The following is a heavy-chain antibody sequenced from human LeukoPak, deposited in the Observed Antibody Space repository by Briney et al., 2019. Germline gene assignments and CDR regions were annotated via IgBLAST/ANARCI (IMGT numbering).Heavy chain of an antibody. CDR3: AKFDILTGYGP. CDR1: GFTFNDYS. V-gene: IGHV3-21*01. Sequence: GGSLRLSCAASGFTFNDYSMNWVRQAPGKGLEWVSSISSRSTYIYYADSVKGRFTISRDNAKNSLYLQMNSLRAEDTAVYYCAKFDILTGYGPWGQGTLVTVSS. D-gene: IGHD3-9*01. J-gene: IGHJ5*02. CDR2: ISSRSTYI.